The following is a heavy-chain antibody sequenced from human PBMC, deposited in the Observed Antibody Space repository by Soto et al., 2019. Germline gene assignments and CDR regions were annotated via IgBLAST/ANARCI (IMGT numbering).Heavy chain of an antibody. CDR2: IWYDGSDK. V-gene: IGHV3-33*03. D-gene: IGHD3-3*02. CDR3: ASLARFDP. Sequence: QVQLVESGGGVVQPGRSLRLSCAAPGFSFSSYGMHWVRQAPGKGLEWVAFIWYDGSDKYYADSVKGRFTISRDNSNKTLYVQTNSLRAEDTAMSYCASLARFDPWGQGTLVTVSS. J-gene: IGHJ5*02. CDR1: GFSFSSYG.